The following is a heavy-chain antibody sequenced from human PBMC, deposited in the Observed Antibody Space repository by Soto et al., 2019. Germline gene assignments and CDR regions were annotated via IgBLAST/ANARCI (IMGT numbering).Heavy chain of an antibody. CDR1: GGSISSGGYS. D-gene: IGHD5-18*01. CDR2: IYHSGST. CDR3: ARVVLGYSSNWFDP. Sequence: TSETLSLTCAVSGGSISSGGYSWSWIRQPPGKGLEWTGYIYHSGSTYYNPSLKSRVTISVDRSKNQFSLKLSSVTAADTAVYYCARVVLGYSSNWFDPWGQGTLVTVSS. J-gene: IGHJ5*02. V-gene: IGHV4-30-2*01.